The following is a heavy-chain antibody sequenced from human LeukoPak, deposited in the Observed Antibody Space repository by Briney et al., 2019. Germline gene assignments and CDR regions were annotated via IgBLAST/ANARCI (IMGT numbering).Heavy chain of an antibody. D-gene: IGHD3-10*01. J-gene: IGHJ4*02. CDR1: GGSFSGYY. CDR3: ARRGPPNYFDY. Sequence: SETLSLTCAVYGGSFSGYYWSWIRQPPGKGLEWIGSIYYSGNTYYNPSLKSRVTISVDTYKNQFSLKLSSVTAADTAVYFCARRGPPNYFDYWGQGSLVTVSS. V-gene: IGHV4-34*01. CDR2: IYYSGNT.